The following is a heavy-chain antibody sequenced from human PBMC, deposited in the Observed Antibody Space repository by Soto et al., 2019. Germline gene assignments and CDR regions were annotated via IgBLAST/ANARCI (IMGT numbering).Heavy chain of an antibody. V-gene: IGHV4-59*08. J-gene: IGHJ3*02. CDR1: GGSISSYY. D-gene: IGHD5-12*01. CDR3: ASHSEYSGYDWGIFAFDI. Sequence: SETLSLTCTVSGGSISSYYWSWIRQPPGKGLEWIGYIYYSGSTNYNPSLKSRVTISVDTSKNQFSLKLSSVTAADTAVYYCASHSEYSGYDWGIFAFDIWGQGTMVTVSS. CDR2: IYYSGST.